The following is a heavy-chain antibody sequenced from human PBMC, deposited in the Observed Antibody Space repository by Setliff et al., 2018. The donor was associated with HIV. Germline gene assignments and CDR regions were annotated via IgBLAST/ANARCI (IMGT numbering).Heavy chain of an antibody. CDR1: GGFISSRSYF. D-gene: IGHD2-15*01. CDR2: IFYTGST. J-gene: IGHJ4*02. V-gene: IGHV4-39*01. Sequence: SETLSLTCTVSGGFISSRSYFWGWIRQPPGKGLEWIGNIFYTGSTYYNPSLKSRVTISVDTSKNQFSLRLRSVTAADTAAYFCATHDGYSHFDYWGQGALVTVSS. CDR3: ATHDGYSHFDY.